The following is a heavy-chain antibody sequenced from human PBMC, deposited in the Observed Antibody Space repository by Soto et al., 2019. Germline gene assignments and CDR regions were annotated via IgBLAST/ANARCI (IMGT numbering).Heavy chain of an antibody. CDR3: ARASSTWHQFDY. Sequence: AETLSLTCTVSGGSISSYYWSWIRQPPGKGLEWIGFIYYTGSTNYNPSLKSRVTISLDTYKNQFSLKLSSVTAADRAVYYCARASSTWHQFDYWGQGTLVTVSS. D-gene: IGHD6-13*01. V-gene: IGHV4-59*01. CDR2: IYYTGST. CDR1: GGSISSYY. J-gene: IGHJ4*02.